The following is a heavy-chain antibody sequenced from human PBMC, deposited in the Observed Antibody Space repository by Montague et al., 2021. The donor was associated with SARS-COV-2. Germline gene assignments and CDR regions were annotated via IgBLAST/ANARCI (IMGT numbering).Heavy chain of an antibody. D-gene: IGHD2-2*01. CDR2: VNQRGTT. CDR1: GGSFSNYY. J-gene: IGHJ3*02. V-gene: IGHV4-34*01. Sequence: SETLSLTCAVSGGSFSNYYWSWIRQPPAKGLEWIGEVNQRGTTIYNPPVNSGVTITEDKYKNQFYLGLNSVTAADTAVYYCARGRRPVVVAGAGRAGRALDIWGQGTMVTASS. CDR3: ARGRRPVVVAGAGRAGRALDI.